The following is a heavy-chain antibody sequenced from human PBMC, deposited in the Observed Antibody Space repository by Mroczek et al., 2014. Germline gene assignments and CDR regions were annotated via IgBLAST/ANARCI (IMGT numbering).Heavy chain of an antibody. CDR2: ISSYSGST. CDR1: ASTSILL. Sequence: QVQLVQVWRWPGAARGAHSVCPVQLLASTSILLICTGCVRPRVRAWEWVASISSYSGSTYYADSVKGRFTISADTSKNTAYLQMNSLRAEDTAVYYCARYVWYSSYPHSYSGLDYWGQGTLVTVSS. D-gene: IGHD3-16*01. J-gene: IGHJ4*01. V-gene: IGHV3-30-3*01. CDR3: ARYVWYSSYPHSYSGLDY.